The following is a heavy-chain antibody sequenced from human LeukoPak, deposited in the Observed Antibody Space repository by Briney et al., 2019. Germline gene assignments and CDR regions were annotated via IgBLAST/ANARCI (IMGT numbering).Heavy chain of an antibody. CDR2: ISAYNGNT. CDR3: ARNKAAAGTTGTDY. D-gene: IGHD6-13*01. Sequence: ASVKVSCKAPGYTFTSYGISWVRQAPVQGLEWMGWISAYNGNTNYAQKLQGRVTMTTDTSTSTAYMELRSLRSDDTAVYYCARNKAAAGTTGTDYWGQGTLVTVSS. V-gene: IGHV1-18*01. CDR1: GYTFTSYG. J-gene: IGHJ4*02.